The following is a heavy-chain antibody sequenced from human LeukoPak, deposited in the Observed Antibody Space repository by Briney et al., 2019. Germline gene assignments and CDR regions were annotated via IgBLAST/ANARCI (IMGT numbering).Heavy chain of an antibody. J-gene: IGHJ4*02. V-gene: IGHV1-69*13. CDR1: GGTLSSYA. CDR3: ARGPVAGTGDVDY. Sequence: ASVKVSCKASGGTLSSYAISWVRQAPGQGLEWMGGIIPIFGTANYAQKFQGRVTITADESTSTAYMELSSLRSEDTAVYYCARGPVAGTGDVDYWGQGTLVTVSS. CDR2: IIPIFGTA. D-gene: IGHD6-19*01.